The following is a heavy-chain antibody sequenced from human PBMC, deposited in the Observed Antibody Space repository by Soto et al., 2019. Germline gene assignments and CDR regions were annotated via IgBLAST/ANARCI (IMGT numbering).Heavy chain of an antibody. Sequence: QVQLVESGGGVVQPGRSLRLSCVASGFTFSSYAMHWVRQAPGKGLEWVAVISYDGSNKYYADSVKGRFTISRDNSKNTLYLQMNSLRAEDTAVYYCARSYYDSSGYYCDYWGQGTLVTVSS. J-gene: IGHJ4*02. CDR2: ISYDGSNK. D-gene: IGHD3-22*01. CDR3: ARSYYDSSGYYCDY. CDR1: GFTFSSYA. V-gene: IGHV3-30-3*01.